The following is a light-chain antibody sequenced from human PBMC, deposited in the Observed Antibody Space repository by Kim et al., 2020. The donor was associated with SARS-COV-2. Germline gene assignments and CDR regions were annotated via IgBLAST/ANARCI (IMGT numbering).Light chain of an antibody. Sequence: IQLTQSPSSLSASVGDRVTITCRASQGVSTYLAWYQHTPGKAPKLLIYTASTLHSGVPSRFSGSGSGTDFTLTISSLQPEDFATYYCQQLKNYPITFGPGTRLEIK. J-gene: IGKJ5*01. V-gene: IGKV1-9*01. CDR3: QQLKNYPIT. CDR2: TAS. CDR1: QGVSTY.